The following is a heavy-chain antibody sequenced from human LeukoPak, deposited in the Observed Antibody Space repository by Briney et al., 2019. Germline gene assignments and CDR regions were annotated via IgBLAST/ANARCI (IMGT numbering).Heavy chain of an antibody. CDR3: ARGNTYYDFWSSVNWFDP. CDR1: GGSISSYY. Sequence: TSETLSLTCTVSGGSISSYYWSWIRQPPGKGLEWIGYIYYSGSTNYNPSLKSRVTISVDTSKNQFSLKLSSVTAADTAVYYCARGNTYYDFWSSVNWFDPWGQGTLVTVSS. CDR2: IYYSGST. V-gene: IGHV4-59*12. D-gene: IGHD3-3*01. J-gene: IGHJ5*02.